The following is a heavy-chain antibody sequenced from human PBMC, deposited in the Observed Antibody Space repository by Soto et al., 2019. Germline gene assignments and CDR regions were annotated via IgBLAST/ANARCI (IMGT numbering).Heavy chain of an antibody. CDR1: GFTFNRYG. D-gene: IGHD1-1*01. CDR2: ISFDGTAK. V-gene: IGHV3-30*03. CDR3: TTGRSTRFDP. J-gene: IGHJ5*02. Sequence: GGSLRLSCVASGFTFNRYGMHWVRQAPGKGLEWVAEISFDGTAKYYAESVKGRFTVSRDNGNNTLHLEMNSLGAKDTAVYFCTTGRSTRFDPWGQGTLVTVSS.